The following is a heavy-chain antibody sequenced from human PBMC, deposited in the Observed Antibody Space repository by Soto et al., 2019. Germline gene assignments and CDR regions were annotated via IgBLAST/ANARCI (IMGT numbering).Heavy chain of an antibody. V-gene: IGHV1-2*02. Sequence: GSSVKASCKASGYTMTGYYMHWLRQAPRQGLDSTGWINPNSGATNYAQKFHGTVTMTRHTSINTAYTELSRQRPHHTPVYYCARDGGGYYGSGSYYYYYGMDVWGQGTTVTVSS. D-gene: IGHD3-10*01. CDR1: GYTMTGYY. CDR2: INPNSGAT. J-gene: IGHJ6*02. CDR3: ARDGGGYYGSGSYYYYYGMDV.